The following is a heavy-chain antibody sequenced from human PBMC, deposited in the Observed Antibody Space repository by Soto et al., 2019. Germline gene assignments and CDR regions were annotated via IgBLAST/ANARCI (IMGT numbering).Heavy chain of an antibody. CDR2: INAGNGNT. D-gene: IGHD1-26*01. CDR1: GYTFTSYA. CDR3: VREIGGSYAPDDAFDI. Sequence: ASVKVSCKASGYTFTSYAMHWVRQAPGQRLEWMGWINAGNGNTKYSQKFQGRATITTDTSTSTAYMELSSLRSEDTAVYYCVREIGGSYAPDDAFDIWGQGTMVTVSS. V-gene: IGHV1-3*01. J-gene: IGHJ3*02.